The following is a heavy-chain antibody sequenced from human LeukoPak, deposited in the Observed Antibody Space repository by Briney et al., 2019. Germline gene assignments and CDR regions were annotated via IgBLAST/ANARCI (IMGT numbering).Heavy chain of an antibody. CDR2: IYYSGDT. V-gene: IGHV4-39*07. D-gene: IGHD6-13*01. CDR3: ARDSRGIAAAGG. J-gene: IGHJ4*02. Sequence: SETLSLTCTVSGGFISRSSYYWGWIRQPPGKGLEWIGSIYYSGDTYYNPSLKSRVTISVDTSKNQFSLKLSSVTAVDTAMYYCARDSRGIAAAGGWGQGTLVTVSS. CDR1: GGFISRSSYY.